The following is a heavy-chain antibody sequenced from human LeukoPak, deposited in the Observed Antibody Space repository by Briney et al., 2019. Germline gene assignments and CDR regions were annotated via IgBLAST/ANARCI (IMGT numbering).Heavy chain of an antibody. V-gene: IGHV1-18*01. Sequence: SVKVSCKASGYTFKSYGITWVRQAPGQGLEWMGWISIYNGKTNYVEKLRGRVTMTADTSTSTAFMELGGLRSDDTAVYYCAKVISVASGKYYFDYWGQGTLVTVSS. CDR2: ISIYNGKT. CDR1: GYTFKSYG. J-gene: IGHJ4*02. CDR3: AKVISVASGKYYFDY. D-gene: IGHD3-10*01.